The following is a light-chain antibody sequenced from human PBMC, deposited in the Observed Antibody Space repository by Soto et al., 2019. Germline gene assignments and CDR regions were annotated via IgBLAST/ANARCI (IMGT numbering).Light chain of an antibody. Sequence: TQCPLTQSWCPGERATLSCRASQSVSSNLAWYQQKPGQAPRLLIYGASTRATGIPARFSGSGSGTEFTLSISILQSEDFAVYYCQQYNKWRTFGQGTKVDI. J-gene: IGKJ1*01. CDR2: GAS. CDR3: QQYNKWRT. CDR1: QSVSSN. V-gene: IGKV3-15*01.